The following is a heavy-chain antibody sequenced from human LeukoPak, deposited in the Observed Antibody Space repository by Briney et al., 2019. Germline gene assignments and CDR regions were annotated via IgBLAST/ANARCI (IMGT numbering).Heavy chain of an antibody. CDR2: INHSGST. D-gene: IGHD6-13*01. CDR1: GGSFSGYY. Sequence: KPSETLSLTCAVYGGSFSGYYWRWMRQPPGKGREWLGEINHSGSTNYNPSLKSRVTISVDTSKNQFSLKLSSVTAADTAVYYCARRVGAAAARRRPTYNNWFDPWGQGTLVTVSS. CDR3: ARRVGAAAARRRPTYNNWFDP. J-gene: IGHJ5*02. V-gene: IGHV4-34*01.